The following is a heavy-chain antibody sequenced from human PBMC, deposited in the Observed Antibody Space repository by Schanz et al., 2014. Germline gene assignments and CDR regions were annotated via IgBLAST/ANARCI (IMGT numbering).Heavy chain of an antibody. CDR3: TRGGYSYASSAFDI. J-gene: IGHJ3*02. CDR1: GGTFSSYT. CDR2: IIPVLNIA. Sequence: QVQLVQSGAEVKKPGSSMKVSCKLSGGTFSSYTISWMRQAPGQGLEWMGKIIPVLNIATYAQRFQGRVSITADTSTNTAYMELSSLTSEDTALYYCTRGGYSYASSAFDIWGQGTMVTVSS. D-gene: IGHD5-18*01. V-gene: IGHV1-69*02.